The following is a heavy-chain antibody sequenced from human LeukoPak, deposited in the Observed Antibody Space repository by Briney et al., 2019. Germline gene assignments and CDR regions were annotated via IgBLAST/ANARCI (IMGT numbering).Heavy chain of an antibody. CDR2: ISGSGGST. V-gene: IGHV3-23*01. CDR3: AKESASGSYINY. D-gene: IGHD1-26*01. Sequence: ETLSLTCTVSGGSISSSSYYWGWIRQPPGKGLEWVSAISGSGGSTYYADSVKGRFTISRDNSKNTLYLQMNSLRAEDTAVYYCAKESASGSYINYWGQGTLVTVSS. J-gene: IGHJ4*02. CDR1: GGSISSSSYY.